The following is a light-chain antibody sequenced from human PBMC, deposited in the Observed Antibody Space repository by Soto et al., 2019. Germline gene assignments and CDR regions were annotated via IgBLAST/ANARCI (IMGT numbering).Light chain of an antibody. CDR1: QSVSSSY. V-gene: IGKV3-20*01. Sequence: EIVLTQSPGTLSLSPGERATLSCRASQSVSSSYLAWYQQKPGQAPRLLIYCASSRATGIPDRFSGSGSGTDCTLTISRLEPEDFAVYYCQQYGSSPLVTFGQGTRLEIK. CDR2: CAS. J-gene: IGKJ5*01. CDR3: QQYGSSPLVT.